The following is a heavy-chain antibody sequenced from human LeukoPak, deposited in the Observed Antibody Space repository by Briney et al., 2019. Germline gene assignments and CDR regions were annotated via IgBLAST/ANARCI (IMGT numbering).Heavy chain of an antibody. CDR3: AKDHLILWFGEHYFDY. CDR2: IKQDGSEK. J-gene: IGHJ4*02. CDR1: GFTFSSYE. Sequence: GGSLRLSCAASGFTFSSYEMNWVRQAPGKGLEWVANIKQDGSEKYYVESVKGRFTISRDNSKKSQYLQMNNLISKDTAVYYFAKDHLILWFGEHYFDYWGQVTLVHVSS. D-gene: IGHD3-10*01. V-gene: IGHV3-7*01.